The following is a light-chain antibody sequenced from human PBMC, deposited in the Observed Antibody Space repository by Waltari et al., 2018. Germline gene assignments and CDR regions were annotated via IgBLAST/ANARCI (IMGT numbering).Light chain of an antibody. CDR1: NIGSKS. CDR2: YES. V-gene: IGLV3-21*04. CDR3: QVWDSSSDHVV. Sequence: SYVLTQPPSVSVAPGKTARDTCGGNNIGSKSVHWYQQKPGQAPVLVIYYESDRPSGIPERFSGSNSGNTATLTISRVEAGDEADYYCQVWDSSSDHVVFGGGTKLTVL. J-gene: IGLJ2*01.